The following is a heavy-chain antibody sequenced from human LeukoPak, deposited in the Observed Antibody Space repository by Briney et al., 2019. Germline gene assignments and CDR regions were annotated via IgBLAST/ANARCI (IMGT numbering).Heavy chain of an antibody. CDR2: ISSSSSYI. CDR3: ARDSIPALGYCSGGSCYEDY. Sequence: GGSLRLSCAASGFTFSSYSMNWVRQAPGKGLEWVSSISSSSSYIYYADSVKGRFTISRDNAKNSLYLQMNSLRAEDTAVYYCARDSIPALGYCSGGSCYEDYWGQGTLVTVSS. V-gene: IGHV3-21*01. D-gene: IGHD2-15*01. J-gene: IGHJ4*02. CDR1: GFTFSSYS.